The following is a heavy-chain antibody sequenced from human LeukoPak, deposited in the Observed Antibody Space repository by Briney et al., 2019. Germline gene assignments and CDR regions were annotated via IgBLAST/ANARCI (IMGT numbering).Heavy chain of an antibody. CDR1: GFTFSSYS. CDR2: ISSSSSYI. J-gene: IGHJ4*02. V-gene: IGHV3-21*01. CDR3: ARDLTPYYDILTGSGAFDY. D-gene: IGHD3-9*01. Sequence: GGSLRLSCAASGFTFSSYSMNWVRQAPGKGLEWVSSISSSSSYIYYADSVKGRFTISRDNAKNSLYLQMNSLRAEDTAVYYCARDLTPYYDILTGSGAFDYWGQGILVTVSP.